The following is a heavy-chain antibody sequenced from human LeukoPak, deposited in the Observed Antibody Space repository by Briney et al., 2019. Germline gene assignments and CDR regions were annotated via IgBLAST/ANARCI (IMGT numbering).Heavy chain of an antibody. CDR2: INPSGGST. CDR3: ARDRLNSSSWYANYFDY. Sequence: GASVKVSCKASGYTFTSYYMHWVRQAPGQGLEWVGIINPSGGSTSYAQKFQGRVTMTRDMSTSTVYMELSSLRSEDTAVYYCARDRLNSSSWYANYFDYWGQGTLVTVSS. V-gene: IGHV1-46*01. D-gene: IGHD6-13*01. J-gene: IGHJ4*02. CDR1: GYTFTSYY.